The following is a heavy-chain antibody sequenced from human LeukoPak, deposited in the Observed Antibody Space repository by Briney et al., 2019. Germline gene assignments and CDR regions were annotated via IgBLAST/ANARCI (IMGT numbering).Heavy chain of an antibody. CDR3: ARGVPDCSSTSCYAPVNY. Sequence: SVKASCKASGGTFSSYAISWVRQAPGQGLEWMGGIIPIFGTANYAQKCQGRVTITADESTSTAYMELSSLRSEDTAVYYCARGVPDCSSTSCYAPVNYWGQGTLVTVSS. D-gene: IGHD2-2*01. CDR2: IIPIFGTA. J-gene: IGHJ4*02. V-gene: IGHV1-69*13. CDR1: GGTFSSYA.